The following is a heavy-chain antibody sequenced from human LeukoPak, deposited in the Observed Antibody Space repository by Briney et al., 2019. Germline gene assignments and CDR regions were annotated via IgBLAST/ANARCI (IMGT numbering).Heavy chain of an antibody. J-gene: IGHJ4*02. CDR3: ARHPYDILTGPSFDY. V-gene: IGHV3-74*01. CDR2: INRDGRST. D-gene: IGHD3-9*01. Sequence: GGSLRLSCAASGFTFRSDWMHWVRQAPGKGLVWVSRINRDGRSTTYADSVKGRFTISRDNAKNTLYLQMNSLRAEDTAVYYCARHPYDILTGPSFDYWGQGTLVTVSS. CDR1: GFTFRSDW.